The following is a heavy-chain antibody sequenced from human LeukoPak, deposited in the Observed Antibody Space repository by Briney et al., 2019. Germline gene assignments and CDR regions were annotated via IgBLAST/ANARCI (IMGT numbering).Heavy chain of an antibody. CDR3: ARDPGYSSSIYMDV. CDR2: IIPIFGTA. V-gene: IGHV1-69*05. Sequence: WASVKVSCKASGGTFSSYAISWVRQAPGQGLEWMGGIIPIFGTANYAQKFQGRVTITTDESTSTAYMELSSLRSEDTAVYYCARDPGYSSSIYMDVWGKGTTVTVSS. D-gene: IGHD6-13*01. CDR1: GGTFSSYA. J-gene: IGHJ6*03.